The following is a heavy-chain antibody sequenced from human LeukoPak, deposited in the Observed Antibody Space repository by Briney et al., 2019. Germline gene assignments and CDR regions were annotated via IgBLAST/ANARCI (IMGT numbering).Heavy chain of an antibody. V-gene: IGHV3-21*01. CDR2: ISSSSSYI. D-gene: IGHD3-16*02. Sequence: GGSLRLSCAASGFTFSSYSMNWVRQVPGKGLEWVSSISSSSSYIYYADSVKGRFTISRDNAKNSLYLQMNSLRAEDTAVYYCARVATYDYVWGSYRPSTYYFDYWGQGTLVTVSS. CDR1: GFTFSSYS. J-gene: IGHJ4*02. CDR3: ARVATYDYVWGSYRPSTYYFDY.